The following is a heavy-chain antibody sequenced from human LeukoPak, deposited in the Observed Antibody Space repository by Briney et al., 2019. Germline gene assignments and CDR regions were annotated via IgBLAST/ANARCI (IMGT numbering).Heavy chain of an antibody. CDR1: GYTFSDYY. CDR2: IYPDSGGT. V-gene: IGHV1-2*02. D-gene: IGHD3-10*01. CDR3: ARGRSDYYLDS. J-gene: IGHJ4*02. Sequence: ASVKVSCKTSGYTFSDYYMHGVRQAPGHGLEWMGWIYPDSGGTNYAQKFQGRVTMTRDTSISTAYMGLSRLTSDDTAVYYCARGRSDYYLDSWGQGTLVTVSS.